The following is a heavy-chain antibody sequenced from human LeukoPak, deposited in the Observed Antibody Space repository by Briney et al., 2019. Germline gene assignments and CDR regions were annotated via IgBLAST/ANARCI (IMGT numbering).Heavy chain of an antibody. CDR2: IYSGGST. CDR3: ARVAPYGDSSHFDY. CDR1: GFTFSSYA. Sequence: PGGSLRLSCAASGFTFSSYAMSWVRQAPGKGLEWVSVIYSGGSTYYADSVKGRFAISRDNSKNTLYLQMNSLRAEDTAVYYCARVAPYGDSSHFDYWGQGTLVTVSS. V-gene: IGHV3-66*02. D-gene: IGHD4-17*01. J-gene: IGHJ4*02.